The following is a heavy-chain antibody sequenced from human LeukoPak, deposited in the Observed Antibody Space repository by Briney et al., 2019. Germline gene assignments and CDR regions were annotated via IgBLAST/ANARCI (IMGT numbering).Heavy chain of an antibody. J-gene: IGHJ6*02. CDR2: INHSGST. Sequence: SETLSLTCAVYGGSFSGYYWSWIRQPPGKGLEWIGEINHSGSTNYNPSLKSRVTISVDTSKNQFSLKLSSVTAADTAVYYCARADTAMMGLYYYGMDVWGQGTTVTVSS. D-gene: IGHD5-18*01. CDR1: GGSFSGYY. V-gene: IGHV4-34*01. CDR3: ARADTAMMGLYYYGMDV.